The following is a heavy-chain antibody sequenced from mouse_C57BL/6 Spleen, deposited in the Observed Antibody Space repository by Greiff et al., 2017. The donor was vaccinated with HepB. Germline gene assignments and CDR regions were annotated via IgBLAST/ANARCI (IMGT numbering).Heavy chain of an antibody. CDR1: GYTFTSYW. J-gene: IGHJ3*01. D-gene: IGHD2-1*01. V-gene: IGHV1-50*01. Sequence: QVQLQQPGAELVKPGASVKLSCKASGYTFTSYWMQWVKQRPGQGLEWIGEIDPSDSYTNYNQKFKGKATLTVDTSYSTAYMQLSSLTSEDSAVYYCARAGNYGFAYWGQGTLVTVSA. CDR2: IDPSDSYT. CDR3: ARAGNYGFAY.